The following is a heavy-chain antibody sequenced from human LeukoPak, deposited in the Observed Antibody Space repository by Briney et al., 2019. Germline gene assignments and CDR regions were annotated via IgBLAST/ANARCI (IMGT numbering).Heavy chain of an antibody. Sequence: GASVKVPCKASGGTFSSYAISWVRQAPGQGLEWMGRIIPIFGIANYAQKFQGRVTITADKSTSTAYMELSSLRSEDTAVYYCAREVAEGGSSWTLYYFDYWGQGTLVTVSS. V-gene: IGHV1-69*04. CDR3: AREVAEGGSSWTLYYFDY. D-gene: IGHD6-13*01. CDR2: IIPIFGIA. CDR1: GGTFSSYA. J-gene: IGHJ4*02.